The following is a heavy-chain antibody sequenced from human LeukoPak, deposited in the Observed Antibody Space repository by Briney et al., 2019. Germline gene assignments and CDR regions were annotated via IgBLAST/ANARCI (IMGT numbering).Heavy chain of an antibody. CDR2: IKRDGTEI. D-gene: IGHD6-19*01. V-gene: IGHV3-7*01. CDR3: ARLGVVGTGNWFDP. CDR1: GFTFSNYW. Sequence: GGSLRLSCAASGFTFSNYWMSWLRQAPGKGLEWMANIKRDGTEIDCVDSLKGRFTISRDNAKNSLYLQMDSLRAEDTAVYYCARLGVVGTGNWFDPWGQGTLVTVSS. J-gene: IGHJ5*02.